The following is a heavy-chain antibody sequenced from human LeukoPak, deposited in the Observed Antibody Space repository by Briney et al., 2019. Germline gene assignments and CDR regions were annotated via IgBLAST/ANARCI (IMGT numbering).Heavy chain of an antibody. CDR1: GGSFSGYY. CDR2: INHSGST. D-gene: IGHD3-22*01. Sequence: SETLSLTCAVYGGSFSGYYWSWIRQPPGKGLEWIGEINHSGSTNYNPSLKSRVTISVDTSKNQFSLKLSSVTAADTAVYYCAREEPRSGYSDWGQGTLVTVSS. V-gene: IGHV4-34*01. CDR3: AREEPRSGYSD. J-gene: IGHJ4*02.